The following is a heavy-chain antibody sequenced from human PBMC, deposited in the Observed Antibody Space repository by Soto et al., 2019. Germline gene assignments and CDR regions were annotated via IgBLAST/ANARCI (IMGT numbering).Heavy chain of an antibody. CDR2: LSSTSYYI. Sequence: KSGGSLRLSCAASGFTFSTYSMNWVRQAPGKGLEWVSSLSSTSYYIYYADSVKGRFTISRDNAENSLYLQMNSLRAEDTAVYYCARDYYDSSGTQIMDVWGQGTTVTVSS. V-gene: IGHV3-21*01. CDR1: GFTFSTYS. D-gene: IGHD3-22*01. CDR3: ARDYYDSSGTQIMDV. J-gene: IGHJ6*02.